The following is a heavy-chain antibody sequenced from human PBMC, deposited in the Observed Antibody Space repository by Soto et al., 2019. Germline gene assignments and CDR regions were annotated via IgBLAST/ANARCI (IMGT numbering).Heavy chain of an antibody. Sequence: SETLSLTCTVSGGSISSGGYYWSWIRQHPGKGLEWIGYIYYSGSTYYNPSLKSRVTISVDTSKNQFSLRLSSVTAADTAVYYCARGQRFSDSFDPWGQGTLVTVSS. CDR1: GGSISSGGYY. V-gene: IGHV4-31*03. CDR3: ARGQRFSDSFDP. J-gene: IGHJ5*02. D-gene: IGHD3-3*01. CDR2: IYYSGST.